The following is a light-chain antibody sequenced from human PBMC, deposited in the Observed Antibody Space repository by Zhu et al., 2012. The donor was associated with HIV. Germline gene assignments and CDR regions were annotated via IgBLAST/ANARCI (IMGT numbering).Light chain of an antibody. Sequence: ATLSCRTSQSVSSYLAWYQQKPGQAPRLLIYDASTRATGIPARFSGSGFGTEFTLTVSSMQSEDFAVYYCQQYNNWPPMYTFGQGTKLEIK. J-gene: IGKJ2*01. CDR2: DAS. V-gene: IGKV3-15*01. CDR3: QQYNNWPPMYT. CDR1: QSVSSY.